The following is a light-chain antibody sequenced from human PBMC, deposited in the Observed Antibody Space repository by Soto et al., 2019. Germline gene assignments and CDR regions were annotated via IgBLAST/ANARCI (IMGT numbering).Light chain of an antibody. CDR3: HQYNSLPLT. CDR2: SAS. J-gene: IGKJ4*01. V-gene: IGKV1-16*02. CDR1: QGISNY. Sequence: DIQMTPSPSSLSASVGDRVTITCRASQGISNYLGWFQQKPGQAPKSLIYSASSLQGGVPSKFSGSGSGTDFTLTISSLQPEDSATYYCHQYNSLPLTFGGGTKVEI.